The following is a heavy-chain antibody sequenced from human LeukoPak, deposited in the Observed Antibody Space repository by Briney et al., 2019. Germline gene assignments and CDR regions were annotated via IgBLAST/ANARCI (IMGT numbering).Heavy chain of an antibody. CDR3: ARGSSGWYFLIGYYYYYGMDV. D-gene: IGHD6-19*01. J-gene: IGHJ6*02. CDR2: INHSGST. Sequence: SETLSLTCAVYGGSFSGYYWSWIRQPPGKGLEWIGEINHSGSTNYNPSLKSRVTISVDTSKNQFSLKLSSVTAADTAVYYCARGSSGWYFLIGYYYYYGMDVWGQGTTVTVSS. CDR1: GGSFSGYY. V-gene: IGHV4-34*01.